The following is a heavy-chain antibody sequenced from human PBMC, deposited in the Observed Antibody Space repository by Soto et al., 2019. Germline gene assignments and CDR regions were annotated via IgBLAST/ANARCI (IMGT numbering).Heavy chain of an antibody. Sequence: GGSLRLSCEASGFVFRTFRMHWVRRAPGKGLEWLATIRFDGSTARYAESVRGRFKISRDNSMNTLYLQLDRLRVEDTAVYYCVRDRPNTEPSTGYIDTRGHGTLVT. D-gene: IGHD3-9*01. CDR1: GFVFRTFR. CDR3: VRDRPNTEPSTGYIDT. CDR2: IRFDGSTA. J-gene: IGHJ4*01. V-gene: IGHV3-33*01.